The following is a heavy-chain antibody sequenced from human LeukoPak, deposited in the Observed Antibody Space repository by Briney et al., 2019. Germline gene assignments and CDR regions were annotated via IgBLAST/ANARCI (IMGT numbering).Heavy chain of an antibody. Sequence: GGSLSLSCAASGFTFRSYAMTWVRQGPGKGLEWVSDISGSGGSTYYADSVRGRFTISRDNSKNTLYLQMSSLRAEDTAVYYCAKDLGGYSYGRWGQGTLVTVSS. D-gene: IGHD5-18*01. J-gene: IGHJ4*02. CDR3: AKDLGGYSYGR. CDR1: GFTFRSYA. CDR2: ISGSGGST. V-gene: IGHV3-23*01.